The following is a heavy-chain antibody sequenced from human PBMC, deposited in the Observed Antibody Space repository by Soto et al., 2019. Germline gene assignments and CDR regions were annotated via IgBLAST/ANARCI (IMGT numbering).Heavy chain of an antibody. Sequence: GGSLRLSCSVSGFTFGSYGMHWVRQAPGKGLEYVSSITGNGGSTYYADPVKGRFTISRDNSKNTLHLQMSSLRAEDTAIYYCVTGRDSSGWYQLWGQGTLVTVSS. J-gene: IGHJ4*02. D-gene: IGHD3-22*01. V-gene: IGHV3-64D*08. CDR1: GFTFGSYG. CDR2: ITGNGGST. CDR3: VTGRDSSGWYQL.